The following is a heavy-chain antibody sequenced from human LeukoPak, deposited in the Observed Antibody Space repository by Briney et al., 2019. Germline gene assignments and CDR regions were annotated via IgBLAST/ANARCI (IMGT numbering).Heavy chain of an antibody. CDR1: GGSISSYY. CDR3: AREGGRYCSSTSCYGTAHFDY. J-gene: IGHJ4*02. D-gene: IGHD2-2*01. V-gene: IGHV4-59*01. Sequence: SETLSLTCTVSGGSISSYYWSWIRQPPGKGLEWIGYIYYSGSTNYNPSLKSRVTISVDTSKNQFSLKLSSVTAADTAVYYCAREGGRYCSSTSCYGTAHFDYWGQGTLVTVSS. CDR2: IYYSGST.